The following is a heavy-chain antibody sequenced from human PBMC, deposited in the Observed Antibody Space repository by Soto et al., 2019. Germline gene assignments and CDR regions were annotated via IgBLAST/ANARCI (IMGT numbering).Heavy chain of an antibody. Sequence: GASVKVSCKVSGYTLTELSMHWVRQAPGKGLEWMGGFDPEDGETIYAQKFQGRVTMTEDTSTDTAYMELSSLRSEDTAVYYCATRIGYCSSTSCHWDFDYWGQGTLVTVSS. CDR3: ATRIGYCSSTSCHWDFDY. D-gene: IGHD2-2*01. CDR1: GYTLTELS. CDR2: FDPEDGET. J-gene: IGHJ4*02. V-gene: IGHV1-24*01.